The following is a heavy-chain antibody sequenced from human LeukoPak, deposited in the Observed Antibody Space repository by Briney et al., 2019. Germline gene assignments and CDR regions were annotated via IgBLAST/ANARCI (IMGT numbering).Heavy chain of an antibody. CDR1: SGSISSSSYY. Sequence: SETLSLTCTVSSGSISSSSYYWGWLRQPPGKGLEWIGSIYYSGSTYHNPSLKSRVTISVDTSKNQFSLRLSSVTAADTAVYYCARLPTMTFFDYWGQGTLVTVSS. V-gene: IGHV4-39*01. CDR3: ARLPTMTFFDY. J-gene: IGHJ4*02. CDR2: IYYSGST. D-gene: IGHD4-17*01.